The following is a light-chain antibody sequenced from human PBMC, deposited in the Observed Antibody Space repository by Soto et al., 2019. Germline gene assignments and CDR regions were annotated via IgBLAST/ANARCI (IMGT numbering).Light chain of an antibody. J-gene: IGLJ3*02. CDR2: EGS. V-gene: IGLV2-23*01. Sequence: QSVLTQPASVSGSPGQSITISCTGTSSDVGSYNLVSWYQQHPGKAPKLMIYEGSKRPSGVSNRFSGSKSVNTASLTISGLQAEDEADYYCCSYAGSSGWVFGGGTKLTVL. CDR1: SSDVGSYNL. CDR3: CSYAGSSGWV.